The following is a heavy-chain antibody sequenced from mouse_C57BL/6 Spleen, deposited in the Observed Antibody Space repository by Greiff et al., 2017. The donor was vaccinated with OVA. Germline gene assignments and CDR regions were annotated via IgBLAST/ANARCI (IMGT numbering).Heavy chain of an antibody. V-gene: IGHV5-16*01. CDR1: GFTFSDYY. CDR3: ARDETGFYYFDY. J-gene: IGHJ2*01. CDR2: INYDGSST. Sequence: DVQLVESEGGLVQPGSSMKLSCTASGFTFSDYYMAWVRQVPEKGLEWVANINYDGSSTYYLDSLKSRFIISRDNAKNILYLQMSSLKSEDTATYYCARDETGFYYFDYWGQGTTLTVSS.